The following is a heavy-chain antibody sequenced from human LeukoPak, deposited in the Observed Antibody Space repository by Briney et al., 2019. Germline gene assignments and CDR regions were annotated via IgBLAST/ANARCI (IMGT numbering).Heavy chain of an antibody. V-gene: IGHV1-18*01. CDR1: GYTFTSYG. J-gene: IGHJ3*02. D-gene: IGHD3-10*01. CDR2: ISGYDGDT. CDR3: ARDWYYASGTYRVDVFDI. Sequence: AASVKVSFKASGYTFTSYGLSWVRQAPGHGLEGMGWISGYDGDTNFARKFQGRVTMTTDTSTSTAYMELTSLTSDDTAVYYCARDWYYASGTYRVDVFDIWGQGTMVTVSS.